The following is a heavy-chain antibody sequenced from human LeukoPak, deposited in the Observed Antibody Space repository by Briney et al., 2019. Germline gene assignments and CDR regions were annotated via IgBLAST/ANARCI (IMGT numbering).Heavy chain of an antibody. D-gene: IGHD2-21*02. Sequence: SQTLSLTCTVSGGSISSGDDYWSWIRQPPGKGLEWIGYIYYSGSTNYNPSLKSRVTISVDTSKNQFSLKLSSVTAADTAVYYCARAYCGGDCYLDYWGQGTLVTVSS. CDR2: IYYSGST. CDR1: GGSISSGDDY. CDR3: ARAYCGGDCYLDY. V-gene: IGHV4-61*08. J-gene: IGHJ4*02.